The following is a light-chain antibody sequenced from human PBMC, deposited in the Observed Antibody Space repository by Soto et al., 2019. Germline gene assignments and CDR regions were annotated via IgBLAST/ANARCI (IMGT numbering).Light chain of an antibody. CDR2: DAS. J-gene: IGKJ3*01. Sequence: EIVLTQSPATLSLSPGERATLSCRASQSVSSYLAWYQQKPGQAPRLLIYDASNRATGIPARFSSSGSGTDFTLTISSLEPEDFAVYYCQQRSDFGPGTKVDIK. V-gene: IGKV3-11*01. CDR1: QSVSSY. CDR3: QQRSD.